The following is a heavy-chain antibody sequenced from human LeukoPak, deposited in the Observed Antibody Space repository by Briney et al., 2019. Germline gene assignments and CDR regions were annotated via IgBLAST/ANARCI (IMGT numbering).Heavy chain of an antibody. Sequence: PGGSLRLSCAASGFTFSSYAMNWVRQAPGKGLEWVSYISSSGSTIYYADSVKGRFTISRDNAKNSLYLQMNSLRAEDTAVYYCARGSSGPSIYYYYYYMDVWGKGTTVTISS. D-gene: IGHD3-22*01. J-gene: IGHJ6*03. CDR3: ARGSSGPSIYYYYYYMDV. V-gene: IGHV3-48*03. CDR2: ISSSGSTI. CDR1: GFTFSSYA.